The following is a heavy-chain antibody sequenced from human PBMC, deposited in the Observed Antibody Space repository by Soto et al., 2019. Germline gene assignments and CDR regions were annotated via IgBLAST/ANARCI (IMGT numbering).Heavy chain of an antibody. V-gene: IGHV3-30*18. CDR2: ISYDGSNK. J-gene: IGHJ4*02. CDR3: AKDLRSAKFGGGTTFDY. Sequence: QVQLVESGGGVVQPGRSLRLSCAASGFTFSSYGMHWVRQAPGKGLEWVAVISYDGSNKYYADSVKGRFTISRDNSKNTLYLQMNSLRAEDTAVYYCAKDLRSAKFGGGTTFDYWGQGTLVTVSS. CDR1: GFTFSSYG. D-gene: IGHD3-10*01.